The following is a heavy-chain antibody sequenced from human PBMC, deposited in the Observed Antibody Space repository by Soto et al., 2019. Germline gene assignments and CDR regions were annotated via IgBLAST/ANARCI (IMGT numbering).Heavy chain of an antibody. CDR1: GGTFSSYA. CDR3: ARDKSDSSGYYYVRDYYGMDV. V-gene: IGHV1-69*13. Sequence: ASVKVSCKASGGTFSSYAISWARQAPGQGLEWMGGIIPIFGTANYAQKFQGRVTITADESTSTAYMELSSLRSEDTAVYYCARDKSDSSGYYYVRDYYGMDVWGQGTTVTVSS. J-gene: IGHJ6*02. D-gene: IGHD3-22*01. CDR2: IIPIFGTA.